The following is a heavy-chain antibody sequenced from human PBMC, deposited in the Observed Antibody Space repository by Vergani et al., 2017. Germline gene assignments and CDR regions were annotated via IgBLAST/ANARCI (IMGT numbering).Heavy chain of an antibody. Sequence: EVQLVESGGGLVQPGGSLRLSCAASGFTFSNSDMNWVHQAPGKGLEWVSGVSWNGSRTHYADSVKGRFIISRDNSRNTLYLQTNSLRAEDTAVYYCVGNLIAAASTYYYYYMDVWGKGTTVTVSS. CDR1: GFTFSNSD. J-gene: IGHJ6*03. CDR2: VSWNGSRT. V-gene: IGHV3-35*01. D-gene: IGHD6-13*01. CDR3: VGNLIAAASTYYYYYMDV.